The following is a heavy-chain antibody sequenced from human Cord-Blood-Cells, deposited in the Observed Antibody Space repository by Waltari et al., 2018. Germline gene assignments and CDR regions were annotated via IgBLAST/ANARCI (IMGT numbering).Heavy chain of an antibody. Sequence: EVQLVQSGSEVKKPGQPLKISCTGSGYIVTSSWAGWARQRPGKGLEWRGIIYPGDSDTRHSPSFQGQVTISADKSISTAYLQWSSLNASDTAMYYCARQDFGSGSGMDVWGQGTTVTVSS. D-gene: IGHD3-10*01. CDR2: IYPGDSDT. CDR1: GYIVTSSW. CDR3: ARQDFGSGSGMDV. J-gene: IGHJ6*02. V-gene: IGHV5-51*01.